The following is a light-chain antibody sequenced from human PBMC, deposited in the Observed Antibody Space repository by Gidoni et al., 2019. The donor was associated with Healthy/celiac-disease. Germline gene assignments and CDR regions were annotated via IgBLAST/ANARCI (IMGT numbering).Light chain of an antibody. CDR1: KLGDKY. J-gene: IGLJ2*01. Sequence: SYELTQPPSVSVSPGQTASITCSGDKLGDKYACWYQQKPGQSPVLVIYQDSKRPSGIPERFSGSNSGNTATLTIGGTQAMDGADYYCQAWDSSTGVFGGGTKLTVL. CDR2: QDS. CDR3: QAWDSSTGV. V-gene: IGLV3-1*01.